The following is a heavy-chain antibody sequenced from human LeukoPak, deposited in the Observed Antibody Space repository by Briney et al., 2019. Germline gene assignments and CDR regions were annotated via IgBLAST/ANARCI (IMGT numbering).Heavy chain of an antibody. CDR3: ARGWTSGDYFDY. D-gene: IGHD3/OR15-3a*01. CDR1: GFTVSSNY. Sequence: PGGSLRLSCAASGFTVSSNYMNWVRQAPGKGLEWVSVIYSGGSTFYSDSVKGRFTVSRDSSKNTLYLHMNSPRAEDTAVYYCARGWTSGDYFDYWGQGTLVTVSS. CDR2: IYSGGST. J-gene: IGHJ4*02. V-gene: IGHV3-53*01.